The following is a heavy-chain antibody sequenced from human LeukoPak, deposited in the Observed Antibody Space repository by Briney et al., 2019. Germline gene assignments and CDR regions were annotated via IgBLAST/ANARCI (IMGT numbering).Heavy chain of an antibody. CDR2: IYSGSST. J-gene: IGHJ4*02. V-gene: IGHV3-53*01. CDR1: GFTVSSNY. D-gene: IGHD3-22*01. CDR3: AKLSMITMIVVTLDY. Sequence: GGSLRLSCAVSGFTVSSNYMSWVRQAPGKGLEWVSVIYSGSSTYYADSVKGRFTISRDNSKNTLYLQMNSLRAEDTAVYYCAKLSMITMIVVTLDYWGQGTLVTVSS.